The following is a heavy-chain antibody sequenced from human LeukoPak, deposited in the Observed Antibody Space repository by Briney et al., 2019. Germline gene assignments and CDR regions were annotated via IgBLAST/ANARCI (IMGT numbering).Heavy chain of an antibody. Sequence: GGSLRLSCAASGFTFSNYAMSWVRQAPGKGLEWVSAVSGSAGSTYYADSVKGRFTISRDNSKNTLYLQMNSLRAEDTAVYYCAKLGGSVNSGYGFDYWGQGTLVTVSS. D-gene: IGHD5-12*01. J-gene: IGHJ4*02. CDR2: VSGSAGST. CDR1: GFTFSNYA. V-gene: IGHV3-23*01. CDR3: AKLGGSVNSGYGFDY.